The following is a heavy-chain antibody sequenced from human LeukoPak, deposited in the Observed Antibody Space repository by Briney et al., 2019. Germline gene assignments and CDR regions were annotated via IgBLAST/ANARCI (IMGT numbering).Heavy chain of an antibody. V-gene: IGHV1-18*01. D-gene: IGHD1-26*01. J-gene: IGHJ4*02. CDR3: ARGTWETAARPYSFDT. CDR1: AFSFTSFG. CDR2: SSGYNGDT. Sequence: ASVKVSCKAFAFSFTSFGINWVRQAPGQGLEWMGWSSGYNGDTKYAQKFQGRVTMTTDTSTSTAYMELRSLRSDDTAVYYCARGTWETAARPYSFDTWGQGTLVTVTS.